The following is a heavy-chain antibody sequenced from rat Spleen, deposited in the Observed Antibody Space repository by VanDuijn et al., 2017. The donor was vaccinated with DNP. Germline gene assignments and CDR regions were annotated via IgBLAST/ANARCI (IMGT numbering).Heavy chain of an antibody. Sequence: EVQLVESGGGPVQPGRSLKLSCVASGFIFSNYWMTWIRQAPGKGLEWVASITNTGGSTYYPDPVKGRFTISRDNAKSTLYLQMNSLRSEDTATYYCTSHVLSGGGYWGQGVMVTVSS. CDR3: TSHVLSGGGY. D-gene: IGHD1-3*01. J-gene: IGHJ2*01. CDR2: ITNTGGST. CDR1: GFIFSNYW. V-gene: IGHV5-31*01.